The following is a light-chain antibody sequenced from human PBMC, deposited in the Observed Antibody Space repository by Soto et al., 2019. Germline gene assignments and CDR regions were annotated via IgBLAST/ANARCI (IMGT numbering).Light chain of an antibody. CDR3: QQSFSVRSWT. CDR2: GAT. V-gene: IGKV1-39*01. Sequence: DIQMTQSPSSLSASIGDRVTITCRASQSISSYLNWYQQKPGKATMLMIYGATNLQSGVPSRFSGSGSRTDFTLTISSLQPEDFANYFCQQSFSVRSWTFGQGTKVDIK. CDR1: QSISSY. J-gene: IGKJ1*01.